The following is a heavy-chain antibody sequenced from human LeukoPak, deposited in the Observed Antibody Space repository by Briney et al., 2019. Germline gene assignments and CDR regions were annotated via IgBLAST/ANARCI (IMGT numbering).Heavy chain of an antibody. Sequence: GGSLRLSCAASGFTFSSYEMNWVRQAPGKGLEWVSYISSSGSTIYYADSVKGRFTISRDNAKNSLYLQMNSLRAEDTAVYYCAREPPGAGYMDVWGKGTTVTISS. J-gene: IGHJ6*03. V-gene: IGHV3-48*03. CDR3: AREPPGAGYMDV. D-gene: IGHD3-10*01. CDR1: GFTFSSYE. CDR2: ISSSGSTI.